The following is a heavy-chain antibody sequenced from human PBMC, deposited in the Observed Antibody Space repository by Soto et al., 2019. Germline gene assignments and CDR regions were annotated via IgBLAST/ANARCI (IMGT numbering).Heavy chain of an antibody. V-gene: IGHV3-30-3*01. CDR2: ISYDGSNK. CDR3: ARDYGGNWNYNYYYGMDV. CDR1: GFTFSSYA. J-gene: IGHJ6*02. Sequence: GGSLRLSCAASGFTFSSYAMHWVHQAPGKGLEWVAVISYDGSNKYYADSVKGRFTISRDNSKNTLYLQMNSLRAEDTAVYYCARDYGGNWNYNYYYGMDVWGQGTTVTVSS. D-gene: IGHD1-20*01.